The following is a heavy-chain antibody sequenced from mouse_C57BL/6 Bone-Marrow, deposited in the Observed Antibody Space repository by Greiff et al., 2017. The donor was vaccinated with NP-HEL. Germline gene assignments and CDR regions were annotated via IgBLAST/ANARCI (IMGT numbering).Heavy chain of an antibody. V-gene: IGHV5-6*02. CDR1: GFTFSSYG. J-gene: IGHJ3*01. D-gene: IGHD3-2*02. CDR3: ARVDSSGSWFAY. Sequence: DVKLVESGGDLVKPGGSLKLSCAASGFTFSSYGMSWVRQTPDKRLEWVATISSGGSYTSYPDSVKGRFTISRDNAKNTLYLQLSSLKTTDTAMYYCARVDSSGSWFAYWGQGTLVTVSA. CDR2: ISSGGSYT.